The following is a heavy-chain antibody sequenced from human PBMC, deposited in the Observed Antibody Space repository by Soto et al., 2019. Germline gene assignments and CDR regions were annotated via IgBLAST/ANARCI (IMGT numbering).Heavy chain of an antibody. CDR1: GGSFSGYY. V-gene: IGHV4-34*01. CDR3: ASEWLSYPYYYGMDV. J-gene: IGHJ6*02. D-gene: IGHD3-9*01. CDR2: INHSGST. Sequence: PSETLSLTCAVYGGSFSGYYWSWIRQPPGKGLEWIGEINHSGSTNYIPSLKSRVTISVDTSKNQFSLKLSSVTAADTAVYYCASEWLSYPYYYGMDVWGQGTTVTVSS.